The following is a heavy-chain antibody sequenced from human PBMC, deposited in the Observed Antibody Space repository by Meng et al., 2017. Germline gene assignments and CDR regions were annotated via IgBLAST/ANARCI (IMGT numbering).Heavy chain of an antibody. J-gene: IGHJ5*02. CDR1: GYTFTSYA. Sequence: QAQLAQSGAEGEKHGPLVKVSGKASGYTFTSYAMHWVRQAPGQRLEWMGWINAGNGNTKYSQKFQGRVTITRDTSASTAYMELSSLRSEDTAVYYCARDRSRLSTVTLLFDPWGQGTLVTVSS. V-gene: IGHV1-3*01. CDR2: INAGNGNT. D-gene: IGHD4-17*01. CDR3: ARDRSRLSTVTLLFDP.